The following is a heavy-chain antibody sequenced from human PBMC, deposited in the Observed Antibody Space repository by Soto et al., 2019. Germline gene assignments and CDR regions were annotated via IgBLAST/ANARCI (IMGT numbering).Heavy chain of an antibody. CDR1: GYTFSSYA. V-gene: IGHV1-3*01. CDR2: INAGYGNT. CDR3: ARETGDGTFDF. J-gene: IGHJ4*02. Sequence: QVHLVQSGAEVRKPGASVKVSCKASGYTFSSYAMHWVRQAPGQRLEWMGWINAGYGNTKSSQKFQDRVTISRDTSASTAYMELTSLRSEDTAVYYCARETGDGTFDFWGQGTLGTVSS. D-gene: IGHD7-27*01.